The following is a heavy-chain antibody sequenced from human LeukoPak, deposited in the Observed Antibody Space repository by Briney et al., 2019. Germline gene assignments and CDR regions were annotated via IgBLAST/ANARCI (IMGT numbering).Heavy chain of an antibody. CDR1: GYTLTELS. CDR2: FDPEDGET. CDR3: ARSGTFYAFDI. Sequence: ASVKVSCKVSGYTLTELSMHWVRQAPGKGLEWMGGFDPEDGETIYAQKFQGRVTITADESTSTAYMELSSLRSEDTAVYYCARSGTFYAFDIWGQGTMVTVSS. J-gene: IGHJ3*02. V-gene: IGHV1-24*01. D-gene: IGHD1-1*01.